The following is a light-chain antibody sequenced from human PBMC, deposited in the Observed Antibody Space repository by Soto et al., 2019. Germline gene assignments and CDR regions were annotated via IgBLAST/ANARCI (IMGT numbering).Light chain of an antibody. CDR2: AAS. J-gene: IGKJ4*01. Sequence: DIQMTQSPSAMSASVGDRVTVTCRASQGISNSVAWFQQKPGKVPNRLIYAASSLHSGVPSRFSGSGSGTEFTLTISSLQPEDFATYYCLQYNSYPFTFGGGTKVEIK. CDR3: LQYNSYPFT. CDR1: QGISNS. V-gene: IGKV1-17*03.